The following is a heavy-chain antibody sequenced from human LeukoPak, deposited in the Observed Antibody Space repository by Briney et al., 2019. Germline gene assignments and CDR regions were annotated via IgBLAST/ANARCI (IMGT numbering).Heavy chain of an antibody. CDR2: ISSSSSYI. V-gene: IGHV3-21*01. D-gene: IGHD6-19*01. CDR3: SRGSLYLY. CDR1: GFTFSSYS. J-gene: IGHJ4*02. Sequence: GGSLRLSCAASGFTFSSYSMNWVRHAPPPGLELVSSISSSSSYIYYSDSSNSRFTISRDNANNSLYLQMNSLRADDTTVFYCSRGSLYLYWAQGTLVTVPS.